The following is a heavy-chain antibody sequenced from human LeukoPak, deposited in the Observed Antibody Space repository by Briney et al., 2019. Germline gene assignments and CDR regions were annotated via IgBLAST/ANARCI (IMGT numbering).Heavy chain of an antibody. Sequence: GGSLRLSCAASGFTSSSYAMSWVRQAPGKGLECISGFSGSGDSTYYADSVKGRFTISRDNSKNTLYLQMNSLKTEDTAVYYCTTKSLHVSGSYGFDVWGKGTTVTISS. V-gene: IGHV3-23*01. CDR1: GFTSSSYA. J-gene: IGHJ6*04. D-gene: IGHD3-10*01. CDR3: TTKSLHVSGSYGFDV. CDR2: FSGSGDST.